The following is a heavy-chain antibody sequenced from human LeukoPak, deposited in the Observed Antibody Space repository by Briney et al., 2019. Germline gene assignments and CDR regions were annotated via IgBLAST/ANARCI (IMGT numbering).Heavy chain of an antibody. D-gene: IGHD2-21*02. CDR3: ASTTVVVTARHMDDY. J-gene: IGHJ4*02. CDR2: ISSSSSYI. Sequence: GGSLRLSCAASGFTFSSYSMNWVRQAPGKGLEWVSSISSSSSYIYYADSVKGRFTISRDNAKNSPYLQMNSLRAEDTAVYYCASTTVVVTARHMDDYWGQGTLVTVSS. V-gene: IGHV3-21*01. CDR1: GFTFSSYS.